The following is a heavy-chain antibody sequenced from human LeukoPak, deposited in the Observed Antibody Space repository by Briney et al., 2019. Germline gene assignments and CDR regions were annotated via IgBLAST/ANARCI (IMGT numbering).Heavy chain of an antibody. J-gene: IGHJ3*01. CDR3: ARYGSGAYALDV. CDR1: GGSISTYY. D-gene: IGHD3-10*01. Sequence: SETLSLTCTVSGGSISTYYWSWIRQPPGKGLEWIAHIHYSGTIKYNPSLKSRVSMSVDTSKNQFSLRLSSVTAADTAVYYCARYGSGAYALDVWGQGTMVTVSS. V-gene: IGHV4-59*08. CDR2: IHYSGTI.